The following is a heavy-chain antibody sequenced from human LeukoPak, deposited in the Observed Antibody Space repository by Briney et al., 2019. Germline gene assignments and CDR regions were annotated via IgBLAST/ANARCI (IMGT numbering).Heavy chain of an antibody. J-gene: IGHJ3*02. D-gene: IGHD1-26*01. Sequence: GESLRLSCAASGFTFTTYWMSWVRQAPGKGLEWVANIKQDGTEKYYVDSVKGRFTISRDNAKNSLYLQMNSLRAEDTAVYYCARVIGWDEPFDIWGQGTMVTVSS. CDR1: GFTFTTYW. CDR2: IKQDGTEK. V-gene: IGHV3-7*01. CDR3: ARVIGWDEPFDI.